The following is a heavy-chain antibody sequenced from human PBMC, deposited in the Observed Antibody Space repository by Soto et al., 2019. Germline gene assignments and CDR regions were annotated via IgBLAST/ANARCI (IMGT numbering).Heavy chain of an antibody. CDR1: GGSFIGYY. V-gene: IGHV4-34*01. CDR2: INHSGST. Sequence: QVQLQQWGAGLLKPSETVSLTCAVYGGSFIGYYGTWIRQPPGKGLEWIGEINHSGSTNYNPSLKSRVTISADTSKNQFSLRLSSVTAEDTAVYYCATLGHYDFWSGFRKGNWFDPWGQGTLVTVSS. J-gene: IGHJ5*02. D-gene: IGHD3-3*01. CDR3: ATLGHYDFWSGFRKGNWFDP.